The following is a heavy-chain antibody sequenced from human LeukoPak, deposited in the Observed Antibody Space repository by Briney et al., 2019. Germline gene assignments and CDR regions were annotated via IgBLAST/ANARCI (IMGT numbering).Heavy chain of an antibody. V-gene: IGHV3-7*03. CDR1: GFTVSSYW. CDR3: AMKRGGAAGDE. Sequence: GGSLRLSCVASGFTVSSYWMSWVRQAPGRGVGWVANIKQEGSEKYDVGSVKGRFTISRNNDKNSLYLQMNSLRAEDAAVYYCAMKRGGAAGDEWGQGTLVTVSS. CDR2: IKQEGSEK. J-gene: IGHJ4*02. D-gene: IGHD3-16*01.